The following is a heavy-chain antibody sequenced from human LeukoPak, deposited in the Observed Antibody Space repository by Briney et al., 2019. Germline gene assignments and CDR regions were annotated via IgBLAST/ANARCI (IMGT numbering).Heavy chain of an antibody. CDR3: ARAPLPPNMDV. CDR2: IKQDGSEK. Sequence: GGSVRFYCAASGFTFSSFCMRWVRQAPGKGLEWVANIKQDGSEKYYMDSVKGRFTVSRDNAKNSLYLQMNSLRAEDTAMYYCARAPLPPNMDVWGRGTTGTVSS. V-gene: IGHV3-7*01. J-gene: IGHJ6*03. CDR1: GFTFSSFC.